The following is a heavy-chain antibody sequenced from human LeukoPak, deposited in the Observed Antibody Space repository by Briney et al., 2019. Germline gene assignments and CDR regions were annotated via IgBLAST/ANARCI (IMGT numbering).Heavy chain of an antibody. CDR3: ATGGVVVPAADDAFDI. J-gene: IGHJ3*02. V-gene: IGHV4-30-2*01. Sequence: SETLSLTCTVSGGSISSGGYYWSWIRQPPGKGLEWIGYIYHSGSTYYNPSLKSRVTISVDRSKNQFSLKLSSVTAADTAVYYCATGGVVVPAADDAFDIWGQGTMVTVSS. CDR2: IYHSGST. D-gene: IGHD2-2*01. CDR1: GGSISSGGYY.